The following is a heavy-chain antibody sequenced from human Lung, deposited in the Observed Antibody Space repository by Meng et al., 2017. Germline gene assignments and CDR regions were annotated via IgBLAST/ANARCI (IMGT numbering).Heavy chain of an antibody. CDR1: GGSIITSGYY. CDR3: VRSSAWVRTGFDP. V-gene: IGHV4-39*01. CDR2: IGHSGFT. D-gene: IGHD6-19*01. J-gene: IGHJ5*02. Sequence: QAPVQEPGPGLGEPPEALSLTWSVSGGSIITSGYYWGWIRQPPGKGLEWIGSIGHSGFTYYTPSLKSRVAVSLDTSKSQFSLMLTSVTAADTAVYYCVRSSAWVRTGFDPWGQGTLVTVSS.